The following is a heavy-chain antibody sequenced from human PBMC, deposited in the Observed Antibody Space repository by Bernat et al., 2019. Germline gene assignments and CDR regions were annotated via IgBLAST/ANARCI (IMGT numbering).Heavy chain of an antibody. D-gene: IGHD3-9*01. V-gene: IGHV3-30*18. J-gene: IGHJ6*02. CDR2: ISYDGSNK. Sequence: QVQLVESGGGVVQPGRSLRLSCAASGFTFSTYGMHWVRQAPGKGLEWVAVISYDGSNKYYGDSVKGRFTISRDNSKNTLYLQMDSLRGEDTAVYYCAKEVYDTLTGYYYIYYCMDVWGQGTTVTVSS. CDR1: GFTFSTYG. CDR3: AKEVYDTLTGYYYIYYCMDV.